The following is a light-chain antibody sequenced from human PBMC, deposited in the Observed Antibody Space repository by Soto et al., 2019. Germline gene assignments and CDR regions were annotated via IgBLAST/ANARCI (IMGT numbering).Light chain of an antibody. V-gene: IGLV2-23*01. Sequence: QSALTQPASVSGSPGQSITISCTRTSSDVGSYNLVSWYQQHPGKAPKLMIYEGSKRPSGVSNRFSGSKSGNTASLTISGLQAEDEADYYCCSYAGSSLVFGGGTKVTVL. CDR2: EGS. J-gene: IGLJ3*02. CDR1: SSDVGSYNL. CDR3: CSYAGSSLV.